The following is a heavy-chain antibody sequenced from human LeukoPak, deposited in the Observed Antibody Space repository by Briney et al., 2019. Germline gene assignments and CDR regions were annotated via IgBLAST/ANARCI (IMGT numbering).Heavy chain of an antibody. CDR3: ARTTEGGYTYGYFYCYYMDV. Sequence: SETLSLTCTVSGGSISSYYWSWIRQPPGKGLEWIGYIYYSGSTNYNPSLKSRVTISVDTSKNQFSLKLTSVTAADTAVYYCARTTEGGYTYGYFYCYYMDVWGKGTTVTISS. CDR2: IYYSGST. J-gene: IGHJ6*03. CDR1: GGSISSYY. D-gene: IGHD5-18*01. V-gene: IGHV4-59*01.